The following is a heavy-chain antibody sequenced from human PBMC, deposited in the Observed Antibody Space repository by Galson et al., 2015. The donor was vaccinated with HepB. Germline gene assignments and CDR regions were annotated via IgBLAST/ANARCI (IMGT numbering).Heavy chain of an antibody. V-gene: IGHV4-59*01. D-gene: IGHD2-15*01. Sequence: SETLSLTCTVSGGSISTYYWTWIRQPPGKGLEWIGYVYYSGSTNYNPSLKSRITISIDTSKNQFSLKLSSVTAADTAVYYCATETPYCDGGSCYSRGYNNWGQGILVTVSS. CDR1: GGSISTYY. CDR3: ATETPYCDGGSCYSRGYNN. J-gene: IGHJ4*02. CDR2: VYYSGST.